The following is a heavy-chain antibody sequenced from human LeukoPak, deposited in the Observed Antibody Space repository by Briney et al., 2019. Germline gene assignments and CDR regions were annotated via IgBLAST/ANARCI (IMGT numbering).Heavy chain of an antibody. CDR2: IIPILGIA. J-gene: IGHJ4*02. Sequence: SVKVSCKASGGTFSSYAISWVRQAPGQGLEWMGRIIPILGIANYAQKFQGRVTITADKSTSTAYMELSSLRSEDTAVYYCARAPYYYGSGTPLFDYWGQGTLVTVSS. CDR1: GGTFSSYA. V-gene: IGHV1-69*04. D-gene: IGHD3-10*01. CDR3: ARAPYYYGSGTPLFDY.